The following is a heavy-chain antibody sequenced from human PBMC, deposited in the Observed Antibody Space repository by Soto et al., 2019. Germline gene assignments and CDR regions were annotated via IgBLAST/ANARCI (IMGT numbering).Heavy chain of an antibody. V-gene: IGHV1-69*02. J-gene: IGHJ5*02. Sequence: QVQLVQSGAEVKKPGSSVKVSCKASGGTFSSYTISWVRQAPGQGLEWMGRIIPILGIANYAQKFQGRVTITADKSTSTAYMELSSLRSEDTAVYYCATSRGGGKGNWFDPWGQRTLVTVSS. CDR2: IIPILGIA. D-gene: IGHD2-15*01. CDR1: GGTFSSYT. CDR3: ATSRGGGKGNWFDP.